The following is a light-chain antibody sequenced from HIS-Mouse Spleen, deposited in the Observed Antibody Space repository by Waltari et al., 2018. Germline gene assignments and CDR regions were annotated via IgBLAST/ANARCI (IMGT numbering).Light chain of an antibody. V-gene: IGKV1-39*01. Sequence: IQLTQSPSSLYASLGHSVTSTCRASQSISSYLNWYQQKPGKAPKLLIYAASSLQSGVPSRFSGSGSGTDFTLTISSLQPEDFATYYCQQSYSTPLTFGGGTKVEIK. CDR3: QQSYSTPLT. CDR2: AAS. J-gene: IGKJ4*01. CDR1: QSISSY.